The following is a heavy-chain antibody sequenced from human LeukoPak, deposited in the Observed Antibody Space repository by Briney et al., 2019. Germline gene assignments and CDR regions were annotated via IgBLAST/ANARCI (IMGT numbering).Heavy chain of an antibody. J-gene: IGHJ3*02. V-gene: IGHV4-38-2*01. CDR1: GYSISSGYY. D-gene: IGHD3-22*01. Sequence: PSETLSLTCAVSGYSISSGYYWGWIRQPPGKGLEWIGSIYHSGNTYYKPSLKSRVTMSIDTSKNQFSLKLSSVTAADTAVYYCASRITMIVVGGRGAFDIWGQGTMVTVSS. CDR2: IYHSGNT. CDR3: ASRITMIVVGGRGAFDI.